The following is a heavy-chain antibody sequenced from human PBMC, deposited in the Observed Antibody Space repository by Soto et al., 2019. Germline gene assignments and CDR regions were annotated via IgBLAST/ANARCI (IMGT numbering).Heavy chain of an antibody. CDR3: TKSSGGSSSVGMDY. V-gene: IGHV3-30*04. CDR2: ITRDGYNK. D-gene: IGHD6-6*01. Sequence: LRLSCAGAGFIFKNYALNWVRHAPVKGLEWVASITRDGYNKYYADSVRGRFTISRDNSRDTLSLQMTALRTEDSSIYYCTKSSGGSSSVGMDYWGQGTRVTVSS. CDR1: GFIFKNYA. J-gene: IGHJ4*02.